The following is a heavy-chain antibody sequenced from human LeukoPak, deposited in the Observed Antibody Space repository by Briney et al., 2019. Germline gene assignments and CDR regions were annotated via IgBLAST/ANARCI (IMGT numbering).Heavy chain of an antibody. D-gene: IGHD5-24*01. V-gene: IGHV3-30-3*01. CDR1: GFTFSSYA. CDR3: ARSLQMLIDY. J-gene: IGHJ4*02. Sequence: GGSLRLSCAASGFTFSSYAMHWVRQAPGKGLEWVAVISYAGSNKYYADSVKGRFTISRDNSKNTLYLQMNSLRAEDTAVYYCARSLQMLIDYWGQGTLVTVSS. CDR2: ISYAGSNK.